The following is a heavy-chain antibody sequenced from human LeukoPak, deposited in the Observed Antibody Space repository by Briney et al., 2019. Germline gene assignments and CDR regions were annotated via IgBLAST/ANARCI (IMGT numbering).Heavy chain of an antibody. CDR2: ISGSGGST. D-gene: IGHD2-2*01. Sequence: PGGSLRLSCAASGFTFSSYAMSWVRQAPGKELEWVSAISGSGGSTYYADSVKGRFTISRDNSKNTLYLQMNSLRAEDTAVYYCAKEFVVVPAATLFDYWGQGTLVTVSS. CDR1: GFTFSSYA. J-gene: IGHJ4*02. V-gene: IGHV3-23*01. CDR3: AKEFVVVPAATLFDY.